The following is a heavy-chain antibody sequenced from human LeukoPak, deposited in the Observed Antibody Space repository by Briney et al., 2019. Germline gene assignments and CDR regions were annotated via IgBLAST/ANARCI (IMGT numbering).Heavy chain of an antibody. Sequence: GGSLRLSCAASGFTFSKYWMLWVRQAPGKGLESVSRINTDGTVTTYADSVKGRFTVSRGNADNTMFLQMISVRDEDTAVYYCATKQWLAPPPDSWGQGTPVTVSS. CDR2: INTDGTVT. CDR3: ATKQWLAPPPDS. D-gene: IGHD6-19*01. CDR1: GFTFSKYW. V-gene: IGHV3-74*01. J-gene: IGHJ4*02.